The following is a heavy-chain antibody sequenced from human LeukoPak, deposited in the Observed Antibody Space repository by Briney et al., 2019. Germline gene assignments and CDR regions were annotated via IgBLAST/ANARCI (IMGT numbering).Heavy chain of an antibody. Sequence: SETLSLTCAVYGGSFSGYYWSWIRQPPGKGLEWIGEINHSGSTNYNPSLKSRVTISVDTSKNQFSLKLSSVTAADTAVYYCARSFTPFYDSSGYYSDWGQGTLVTVSS. CDR1: GGSFSGYY. J-gene: IGHJ4*02. D-gene: IGHD3-22*01. CDR3: ARSFTPFYDSSGYYSD. CDR2: INHSGST. V-gene: IGHV4-34*01.